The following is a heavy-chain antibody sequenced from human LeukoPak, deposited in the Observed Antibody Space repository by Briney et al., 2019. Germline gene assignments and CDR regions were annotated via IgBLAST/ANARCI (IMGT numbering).Heavy chain of an antibody. V-gene: IGHV3-48*01. CDR2: ISSSSTTI. Sequence: GGSLRLSCAASGFSLNTYSMNWVRQAPGKGLEWVSYISSSSTTIYYADSVKGRFTISRDNSKNTLYLQMNSLRVEDTAVYYCARGLFLSGYLDAFDIWGQGTVVTVSS. J-gene: IGHJ3*02. D-gene: IGHD3-22*01. CDR1: GFSLNTYS. CDR3: ARGLFLSGYLDAFDI.